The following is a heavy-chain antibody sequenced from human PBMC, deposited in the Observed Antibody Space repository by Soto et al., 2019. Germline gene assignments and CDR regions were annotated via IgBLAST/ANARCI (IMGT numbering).Heavy chain of an antibody. Sequence: ASVKVSCKASGYTFTGYYMHWVRQAPGQGLEWMGWINPNSGGTNYAQKFQGRVTMTRDTSISTAYMELSRLRSDDTAVYYCARDPSITMVRADRREGNWFDPWGQGTLVTVS. V-gene: IGHV1-2*02. J-gene: IGHJ5*02. CDR1: GYTFTGYY. CDR3: ARDPSITMVRADRREGNWFDP. D-gene: IGHD3-10*01. CDR2: INPNSGGT.